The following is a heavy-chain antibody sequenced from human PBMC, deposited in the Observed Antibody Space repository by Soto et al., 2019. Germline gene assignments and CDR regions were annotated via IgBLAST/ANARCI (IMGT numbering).Heavy chain of an antibody. D-gene: IGHD3-10*01. V-gene: IGHV1-2*02. J-gene: IGHJ4*02. CDR3: ARAVHTMIQGVRFRVDQ. Sequence: ASVKVSCKASGYTFTAYYIHWVRQAPGQGLEWMGWINPNGGGTKYAQKFQGRVTMTRDTSVNTAYMELTRLTSDDTAVYYCARAVHTMIQGVRFRVDQWGQGTLVTV. CDR2: INPNGGGT. CDR1: GYTFTAYY.